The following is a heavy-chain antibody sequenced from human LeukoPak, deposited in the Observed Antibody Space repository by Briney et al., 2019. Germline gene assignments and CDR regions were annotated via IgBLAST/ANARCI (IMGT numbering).Heavy chain of an antibody. Sequence: GASVKVSCKASGYTFTNYGISWVRQAPGQGLEWMGWISGYNGNTNYAQKVQGRVTMTTDTSTTTAYMELRSLRSDDTAVYYCARDLSPDGYNSFFDYWGQGTLVTVSS. J-gene: IGHJ4*02. CDR2: ISGYNGNT. D-gene: IGHD5-24*01. V-gene: IGHV1-18*01. CDR1: GYTFTNYG. CDR3: ARDLSPDGYNSFFDY.